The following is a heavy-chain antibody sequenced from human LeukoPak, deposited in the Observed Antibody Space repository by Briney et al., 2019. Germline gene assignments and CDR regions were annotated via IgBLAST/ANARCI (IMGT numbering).Heavy chain of an antibody. CDR2: IYYSGST. D-gene: IGHD6-13*01. CDR1: GGSISSSSYY. J-gene: IGHJ2*01. Sequence: SETLSLTCTVSGGSISSSSYYWGWIRQPPGKGLEWIGSIYYSGSTYYNPSLKSRVTMSVDTSKNQFSLKLNSATAADTAVYYCARVSSSWYQDWYFDLWGRGTLVTVSS. V-gene: IGHV4-39*07. CDR3: ARVSSSWYQDWYFDL.